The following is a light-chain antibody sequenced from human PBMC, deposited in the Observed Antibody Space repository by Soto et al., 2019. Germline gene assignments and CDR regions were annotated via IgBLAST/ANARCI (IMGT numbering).Light chain of an antibody. J-gene: IGKJ1*01. CDR3: RHYSSYPRT. V-gene: IGKV1-17*01. Sequence: DLQMTQSPSTLSASVGYRVTITCRAGQGIRVDLDWYQQRPGKAPKRLIYSASSLQSGVPSRFRDLASWTEFTLKISSLQPEVFGSWDCRHYSSYPRTLAQGT. CDR2: SAS. CDR1: QGIRVD.